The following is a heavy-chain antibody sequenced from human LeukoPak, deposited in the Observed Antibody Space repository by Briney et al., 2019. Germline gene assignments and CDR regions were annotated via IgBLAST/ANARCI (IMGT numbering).Heavy chain of an antibody. CDR2: IYNDGST. D-gene: IGHD2/OR15-2a*01. V-gene: IGHV3-53*01. Sequence: GGSLRLSCAASGLTVSSSYMSWVRQAPGKGLEWVSIIYNDGSTYYADPMKGRFTISRDNTKNTLYLQVNSLRAEDTAMYYCARNILFAFDIWGQGTMVTVSS. J-gene: IGHJ3*02. CDR1: GLTVSSSY. CDR3: ARNILFAFDI.